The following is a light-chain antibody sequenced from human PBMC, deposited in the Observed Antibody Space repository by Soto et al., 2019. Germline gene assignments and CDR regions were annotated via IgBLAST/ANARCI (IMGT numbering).Light chain of an antibody. V-gene: IGLV2-23*01. CDR2: EGT. CDR1: SSDVGSYNL. CDR3: CSYAGSSSDVV. J-gene: IGLJ2*01. Sequence: QSALTQPASMSGSPGQSITLSCTGTSSDVGSYNLVSWYQLHPGKAPKLMIYEGTKRPSGVSNRFSGSKSGSTASLTISGLQAEDEADYYCCSYAGSSSDVVFGGGTKLTVL.